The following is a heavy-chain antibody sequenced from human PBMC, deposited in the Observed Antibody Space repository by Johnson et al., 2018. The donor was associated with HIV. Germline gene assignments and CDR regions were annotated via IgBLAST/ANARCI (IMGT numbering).Heavy chain of an antibody. V-gene: IGHV3-66*01. CDR3: ARPADYGDYSRDAFDI. Sequence: VQLVESGGGLVQPGRSLRLSCTASGFTFGDYTMSWVRQAPGKGLECVSVIYSGGSTYYADSVKGRFTISRDNSKNTLYLQMNSLRAEDTAVYYCARPADYGDYSRDAFDIWGQGTMVTVSS. CDR2: IYSGGST. J-gene: IGHJ3*02. D-gene: IGHD4-17*01. CDR1: GFTFGDYT.